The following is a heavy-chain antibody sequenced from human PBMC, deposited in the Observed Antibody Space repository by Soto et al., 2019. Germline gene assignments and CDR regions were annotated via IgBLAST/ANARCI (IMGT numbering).Heavy chain of an antibody. J-gene: IGHJ6*02. CDR3: ARLRAPEMILGVT. CDR1: GYSFTNHW. CDR2: IDPSDSYT. D-gene: IGHD3-16*01. Sequence: PGESLKISCKGSGYSFTNHWILWVRQMPGKCLEWLGRIDPSDSYTNYSPSLHAHVTFSADKSINTAYMHWSSLKASDTGIYFCARLRAPEMILGVTWGQGTTVTVA. V-gene: IGHV5-10-1*01.